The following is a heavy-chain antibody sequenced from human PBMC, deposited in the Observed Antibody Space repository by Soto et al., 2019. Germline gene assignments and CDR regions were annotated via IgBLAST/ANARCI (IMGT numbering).Heavy chain of an antibody. CDR1: GFTFRNYG. CDR3: AKVGDIAAAGYYFDY. J-gene: IGHJ4*02. D-gene: IGHD6-13*01. V-gene: IGHV3-30*18. CDR2: ISSDGGNK. Sequence: PGGSLRLSCAASGFTFRNYGIHWVRQAPGKGLEWVAVISSDGGNKYHADSVKGRFTISRDNSKDTLYLQMNSLRAEDTAVYYCAKVGDIAAAGYYFDYWGPGTLVTVSS.